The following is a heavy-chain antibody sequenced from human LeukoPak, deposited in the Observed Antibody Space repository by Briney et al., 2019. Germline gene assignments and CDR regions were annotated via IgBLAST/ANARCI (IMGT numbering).Heavy chain of an antibody. D-gene: IGHD3-22*01. V-gene: IGHV1-18*01. CDR3: ARDRDSSGYYPFYYYYYMDV. Sequence: ASVKVSCKASGYTFTSYGISWVRQAPGQGLEWMGWISAYNGNTNYAQKLQGRVTMTTDTSTSTAYMELRSLRSDDTAVYYCARDRDSSGYYPFYYYYYMDVWGKGTTVTVSS. J-gene: IGHJ6*03. CDR1: GYTFTSYG. CDR2: ISAYNGNT.